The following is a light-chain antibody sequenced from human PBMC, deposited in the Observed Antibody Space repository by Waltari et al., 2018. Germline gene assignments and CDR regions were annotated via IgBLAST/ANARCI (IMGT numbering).Light chain of an antibody. Sequence: QSVVTQPPSASGTPGQRVTISCSGSTFNIGSNSVCWFQQPPGTAPKLLIYGNDHRPSGVPDRFSGSKSGTSASLAISGLQSEDEADYYCATWDGSQRVFGTGTKVTVL. CDR3: ATWDGSQRV. CDR1: TFNIGSNS. V-gene: IGLV1-44*01. CDR2: GND. J-gene: IGLJ1*01.